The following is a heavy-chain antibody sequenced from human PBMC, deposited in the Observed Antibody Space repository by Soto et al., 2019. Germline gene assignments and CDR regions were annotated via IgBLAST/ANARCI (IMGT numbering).Heavy chain of an antibody. CDR2: IYSGGTT. CDR3: ATHPQIWSPWFDP. D-gene: IGHD5-18*01. Sequence: PSVTLCLTCTVSGGSIASINYYWVWIRQPPGKGLEWIGSIYSGGTTYYNPSLKSRVSISVDTAKNNFSLKVMSVTAADTAFYYWATHPQIWSPWFDPWGQGTLVTVSS. J-gene: IGHJ5*02. CDR1: GGSIASINYY. V-gene: IGHV4-39*01.